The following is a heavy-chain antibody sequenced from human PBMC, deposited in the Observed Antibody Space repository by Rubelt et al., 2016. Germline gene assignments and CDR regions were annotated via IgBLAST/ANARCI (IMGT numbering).Heavy chain of an antibody. V-gene: IGHV3-33*01. CDR2: IWYDGSNK. Sequence: QVQLVESGGGVVQPGRSLRLSCAASGFTFSSYGMHWVRQAPGKGLEWVAVIWYDGSNKYYSDSVKGRFTSSRDNSKRTLYLQMNSLRAEDTAVYYCARDFQWGYSSPGDAFDIWGQGTMVTVSS. D-gene: IGHD6-13*01. CDR3: ARDFQWGYSSPGDAFDI. CDR1: GFTFSSYG. J-gene: IGHJ3*02.